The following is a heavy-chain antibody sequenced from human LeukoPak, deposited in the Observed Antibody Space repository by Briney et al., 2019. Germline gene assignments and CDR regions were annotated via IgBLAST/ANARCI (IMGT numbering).Heavy chain of an antibody. J-gene: IGHJ4*02. CDR2: INPNSGGT. CDR1: GYTFTGYY. V-gene: IGHV1-2*02. D-gene: IGHD3-22*01. CDR3: ARAHRYDSSGYRDY. Sequence: ASVKVSCKASGYTFTGYYMHWLRQAPGQGLEWMGWINPNSGGTNYAQKFQGRVTMTRDTSISTAYMELSRLRSDDTAVYYCARAHRYDSSGYRDYWGQGTLVTVSS.